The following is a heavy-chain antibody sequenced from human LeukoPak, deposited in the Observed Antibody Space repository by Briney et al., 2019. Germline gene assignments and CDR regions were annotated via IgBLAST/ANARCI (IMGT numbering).Heavy chain of an antibody. V-gene: IGHV4-59*01. CDR2: IHYSGRA. CDR1: GGSISGYY. Sequence: SETLSLTCSVSGGSISGYYWTWVRQPPGKGLEWIGQIHYSGRADYNPSLKSRITMSVDTSRNQISLKLSSVTAADTAIYYCVRFGVNYGMDVWGQGTTVTVFS. CDR3: VRFGVNYGMDV. D-gene: IGHD3-16*01. J-gene: IGHJ6*02.